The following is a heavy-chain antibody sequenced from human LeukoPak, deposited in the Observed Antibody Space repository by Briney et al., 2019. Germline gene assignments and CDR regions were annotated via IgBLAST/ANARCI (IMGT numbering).Heavy chain of an antibody. CDR3: ARDNYDSSGSPFDY. V-gene: IGHV3-48*04. Sequence: GGSLRLSCAASGFTFSRYSMNWVRQAPGKGLEWVSYISSSGSSIYYADSVKGRFTISRDNAKNSLYLQMNSLRAEDTAVFYCARDNYDSSGSPFDYWGQGTLVTVSS. D-gene: IGHD3-22*01. CDR2: ISSSGSSI. CDR1: GFTFSRYS. J-gene: IGHJ4*02.